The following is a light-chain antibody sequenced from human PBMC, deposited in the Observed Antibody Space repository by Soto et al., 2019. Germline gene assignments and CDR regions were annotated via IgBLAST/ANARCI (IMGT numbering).Light chain of an antibody. V-gene: IGLV1-44*01. Sequence: QSVLTQPPSTSGTPGQRVTISCSGSSSNIGSTTVSWYQQVPGTAPKLLIYNDIKRPSGVPDRFSGSKSGTSASLAISGLQSEDEADYYCAAWDDSLNGCVFGTGTKVTVL. CDR2: NDI. J-gene: IGLJ1*01. CDR1: SSNIGSTT. CDR3: AAWDDSLNGCV.